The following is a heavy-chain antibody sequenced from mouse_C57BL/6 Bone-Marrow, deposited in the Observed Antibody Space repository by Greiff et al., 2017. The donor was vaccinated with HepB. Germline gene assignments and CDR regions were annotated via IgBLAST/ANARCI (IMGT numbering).Heavy chain of an antibody. CDR3: TTRGLRGFAY. J-gene: IGHJ3*01. V-gene: IGHV14-4*01. D-gene: IGHD2-4*01. Sequence: EVQLVESGAELVRPGASVKLSCTASGFNIKDDYMHWVKQRPEQGLEWIGWIDPENGDTEYASKFQGKATITADTSSNTAYLQLSSLTSEDTAVYYCTTRGLRGFAYWGQGTLVTVSA. CDR1: GFNIKDDY. CDR2: IDPENGDT.